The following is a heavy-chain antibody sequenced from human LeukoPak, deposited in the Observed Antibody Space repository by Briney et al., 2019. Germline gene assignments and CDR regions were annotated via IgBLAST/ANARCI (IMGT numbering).Heavy chain of an antibody. CDR1: GFTFSSYG. CDR3: ARDPSGGSYYYGMDV. D-gene: IGHD2-15*01. V-gene: IGHV3-33*01. J-gene: IGHJ6*02. Sequence: QAGGSLRLSCAAPGFTFSSYGMHWVRQAPGNGLEWVAVIWFDGSYKYYADSVKGRFTISRDNSKNTLYLQMSSLRAEDTALYFCARDPSGGSYYYGMDVWGQGTTVTVSS. CDR2: IWFDGSYK.